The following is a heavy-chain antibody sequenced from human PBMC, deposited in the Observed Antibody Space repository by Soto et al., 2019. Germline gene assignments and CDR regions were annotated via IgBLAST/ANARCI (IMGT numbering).Heavy chain of an antibody. CDR2: IIPMFGTT. J-gene: IGHJ4*02. CDR1: GGTFGSYA. V-gene: IGHV1-69*12. Sequence: QVQLVQSGAEVKKPGSSVKVSCKASGGTFGSYAVSWVRQAPGQGLECLGGIIPMFGTTDYAQQFQGRVTITADESTSTAYMELRSLRSDDTAVYYCARELGSRGSFDYWGQGTLVTVPS. CDR3: ARELGSRGSFDY. D-gene: IGHD1-26*01.